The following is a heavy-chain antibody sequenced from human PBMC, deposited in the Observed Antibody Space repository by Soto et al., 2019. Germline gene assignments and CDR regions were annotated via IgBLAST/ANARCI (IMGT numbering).Heavy chain of an antibody. V-gene: IGHV1-69*13. CDR2: IIPIFGTA. CDR1: GGTFSSYA. CDR3: ARPGTDPLHYYYGMDF. Sequence: GASVKVSCKASGGTFSSYAISWVRQAPGQGLEWMGGIIPIFGTANYAQKFQGRVTITADESTSTAYMELSSLRSEDTAVYYCARPGTDPLHYYYGMDFWGQGTTVTVSS. D-gene: IGHD1-7*01. J-gene: IGHJ6*02.